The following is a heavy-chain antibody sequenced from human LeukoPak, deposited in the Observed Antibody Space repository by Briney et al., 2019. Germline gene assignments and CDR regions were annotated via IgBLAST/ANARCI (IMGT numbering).Heavy chain of an antibody. CDR1: GGSISSGGYY. CDR2: IYHSGST. Sequence: PSETLSLTCTVSGGSISSGGYYWSWIRQPPGKGLEWIGYIYHSGSTYYNPSLKSRVTISVDRSKNQFSLKLSSVTAADTAVYYCARGGVRGYSGYDYFDYWGQGTLVTVSS. CDR3: ARGGVRGYSGYDYFDY. V-gene: IGHV4-30-2*01. J-gene: IGHJ4*02. D-gene: IGHD5-12*01.